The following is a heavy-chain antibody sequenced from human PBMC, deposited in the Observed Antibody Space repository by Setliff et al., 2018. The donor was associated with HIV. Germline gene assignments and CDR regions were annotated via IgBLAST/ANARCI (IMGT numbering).Heavy chain of an antibody. J-gene: IGHJ4*02. V-gene: IGHV1-2*06. CDR1: GYNFSAYH. D-gene: IGHD4-17*01. CDR2: INPNNGAP. Sequence: ASVTVSCKASGYNFSAYHMHWVRQTPGQGLEWMGRINPNNGAPQVAEAFRGRVTMTRDTSIRTAYMEVSRLKSDDTAIYYCVRDLEPHYGDFGPFDYWGPGTLVTVSS. CDR3: VRDLEPHYGDFGPFDY.